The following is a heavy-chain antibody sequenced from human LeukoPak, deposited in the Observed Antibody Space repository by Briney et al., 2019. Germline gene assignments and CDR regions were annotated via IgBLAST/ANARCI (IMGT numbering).Heavy chain of an antibody. J-gene: IGHJ4*02. D-gene: IGHD5-18*01. CDR2: ISSSSSYI. CDR1: GFTFSGYS. V-gene: IGHV3-21*01. CDR3: AKPPFGGADTAMVLGYYFDY. Sequence: GGSLRLSCAASGFTFSGYSMNWVRQAPGKGLEWVSSISSSSSYIYYADSVKGRFTISRDNAKNSLYLQMNSLRAEDTAVYYCAKPPFGGADTAMVLGYYFDYWGQGTLVTVSS.